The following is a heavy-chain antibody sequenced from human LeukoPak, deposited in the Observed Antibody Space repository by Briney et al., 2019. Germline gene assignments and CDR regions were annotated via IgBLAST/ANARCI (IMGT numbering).Heavy chain of an antibody. CDR3: ARALGNSTGDY. CDR2: IKHDGSEE. Sequence: TGGSLRLSCAASGFTFNIFWMSWVRQAPGKGLEWVASIKHDGSEEYYGDSVRGRFTISRDNAKNSLILQMNSLRGEDTAVYYCARALGNSTGDYWGQGTLVTVSS. J-gene: IGHJ4*02. D-gene: IGHD7-27*01. V-gene: IGHV3-7*04. CDR1: GFTFNIFW.